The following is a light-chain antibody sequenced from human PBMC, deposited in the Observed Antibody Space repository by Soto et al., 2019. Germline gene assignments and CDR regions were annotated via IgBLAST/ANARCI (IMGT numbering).Light chain of an antibody. CDR2: DAS. CDR3: QQRINWPRT. CDR1: QSVSRF. J-gene: IGKJ4*01. V-gene: IGKV3-11*02. Sequence: EIVLTQSPATLSLFPGESATLSCTTSQSVSRFLGWYQLKPGQSPRLLIYDASNRATGIPARFSGGGVGRNFSLTISSLEPEDFAIYYCQQRINWPRTFGGGTKVDIK.